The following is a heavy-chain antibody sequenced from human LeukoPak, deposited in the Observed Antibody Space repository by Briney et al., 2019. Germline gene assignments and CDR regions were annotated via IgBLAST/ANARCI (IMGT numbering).Heavy chain of an antibody. D-gene: IGHD3-10*01. CDR2: IKSKVGGATA. V-gene: IGHV3-15*01. J-gene: IGHJ5*02. Sequence: PGGSLRLSCAASGITFSTAWMSWFRQAPGKGLEWVGRIKSKVGGATADYAAPVEDRFTISRDDSKNTLYLQMNSLKTEDTAVYYCATDRAWFDPWGQGTLVTVSS. CDR3: ATDRAWFDP. CDR1: GITFSTAW.